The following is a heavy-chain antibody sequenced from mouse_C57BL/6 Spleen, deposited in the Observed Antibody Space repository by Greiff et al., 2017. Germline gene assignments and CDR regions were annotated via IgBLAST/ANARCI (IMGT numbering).Heavy chain of an antibody. CDR2: IHPNSGST. J-gene: IGHJ2*01. CDR1: GYTFTSYW. D-gene: IGHD1-1*02. CDR3: ARDAGWVDY. Sequence: QVQLQQPGAELVKPGASVKLSCKASGYTFTSYWMHWVKQRPGQGLEWIGMIHPNSGSTNYNEKFKSKVTLTVAKSSSTAYMQLSRLTSEDSAVYCCARDAGWVDYWGQGTTLTVSS. V-gene: IGHV1-64*01.